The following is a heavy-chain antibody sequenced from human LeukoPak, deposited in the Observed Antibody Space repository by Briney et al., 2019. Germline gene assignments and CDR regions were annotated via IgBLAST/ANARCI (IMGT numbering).Heavy chain of an antibody. J-gene: IGHJ4*02. CDR3: ARAQHYGSDGYYLPFDQ. CDR2: SNPGGSS. CDR1: GGGSFSDYY. Sequence: SETLSLTCSVYGGGSFSDYYWTWIRQPPGKGLEWIGESNPGGSSKYNPSLKSRGTISVDTSKNQFSLKLTSVTAADTAVYYCARAQHYGSDGYYLPFDQWGQGTLVTVSS. V-gene: IGHV4-34*01. D-gene: IGHD5-18*01.